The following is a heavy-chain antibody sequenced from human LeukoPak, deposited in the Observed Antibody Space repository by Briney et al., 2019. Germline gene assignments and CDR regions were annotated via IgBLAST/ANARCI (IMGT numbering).Heavy chain of an antibody. D-gene: IGHD2-21*01. CDR3: AKDQPYLDY. V-gene: IGHV3-30*18. CDR2: ISYDGSNK. Sequence: GGSLRLSCAASGFTFSSYGTHWVRQAPGKGLEWVAVISYDGSNKYYADSVKGRFTSSRDNSKNTLYLQMNRMRAEDTAVYYCAKDQPYLDYWGQGILVTVSS. CDR1: GFTFSSYG. J-gene: IGHJ4*02.